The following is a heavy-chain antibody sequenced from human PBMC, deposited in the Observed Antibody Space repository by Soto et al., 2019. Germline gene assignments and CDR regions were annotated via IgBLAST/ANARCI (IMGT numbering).Heavy chain of an antibody. Sequence: SETLSLTCTVSGGSISSGDYYWSWIRQPPGKGLEWIGYIYYSGSTYYNPSLKSRVTISVDTSKNQFSLKLSSVTATDTAVYYCAGGGGPSEYYDSSGHDYWGQGTLVTVSS. CDR3: AGGGGPSEYYDSSGHDY. D-gene: IGHD3-22*01. V-gene: IGHV4-30-4*01. CDR2: IYYSGST. CDR1: GGSISSGDYY. J-gene: IGHJ4*02.